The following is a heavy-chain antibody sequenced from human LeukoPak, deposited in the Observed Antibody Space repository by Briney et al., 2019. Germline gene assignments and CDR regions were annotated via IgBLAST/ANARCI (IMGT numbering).Heavy chain of an antibody. CDR1: GGSISSGDYY. J-gene: IGHJ3*02. V-gene: IGHV4-30-4*01. Sequence: SETLSLTCTVSGGSISSGDYYWSWIRQPPGKGLEWIGYIYYSGSTYYNPSLKSRVTISVDTSKNQFSLKLSSVTAADTAVYYCAKHFTGHKAFDMWGQGTMVTVSS. D-gene: IGHD3-3*02. CDR3: AKHFTGHKAFDM. CDR2: IYYSGST.